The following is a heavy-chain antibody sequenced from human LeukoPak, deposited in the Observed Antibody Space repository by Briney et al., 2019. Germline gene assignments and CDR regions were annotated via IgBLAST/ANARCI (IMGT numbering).Heavy chain of an antibody. J-gene: IGHJ4*02. V-gene: IGHV1-2*02. CDR3: AGSGYCTAGSCLPFDS. Sequence: ASVKVSCKASGYSSTGDYMHWVRQAPGQGLGWMGWINPNSGGTNYAQKFQDRVTLTRDTSISTAYLELTTLRSDDTAVYYCAGSGYCTAGSCLPFDSWGQGTLVTVSS. CDR2: INPNSGGT. CDR1: GYSSTGDY. D-gene: IGHD2-15*01.